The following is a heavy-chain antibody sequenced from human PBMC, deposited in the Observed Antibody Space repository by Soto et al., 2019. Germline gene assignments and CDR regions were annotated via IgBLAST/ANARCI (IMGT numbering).Heavy chain of an antibody. Sequence: PVGSLRLSCATSGLTFSNYAMRWVRQAPGGGLEWVSSMSGSSSTTYYADSVRGRFTISRDRSKNTLYLQMSSLRAEDTALYYCAKNQERELPRVIDFWGQGTLVTVSS. D-gene: IGHD1-7*01. CDR2: MSGSSSTT. V-gene: IGHV3-23*01. CDR1: GLTFSNYA. CDR3: AKNQERELPRVIDF. J-gene: IGHJ4*02.